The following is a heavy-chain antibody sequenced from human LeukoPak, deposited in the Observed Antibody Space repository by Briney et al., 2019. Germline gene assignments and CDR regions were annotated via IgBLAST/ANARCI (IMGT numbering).Heavy chain of an antibody. CDR2: IYTSGST. CDR1: GGSISSYY. V-gene: IGHV4-4*07. CDR3: AREDGPKKVATYLDYYYYMDV. J-gene: IGHJ6*03. D-gene: IGHD5-12*01. Sequence: SETLSLTCTVSGGSISSYYWSWIRQPAGKGLEWIGRIYTSGSTNYNPSLKSRVTISVDTSKNQFSLKLSSVTAADTAVYYCAREDGPKKVATYLDYYYYMDVWGKGTTVTISS.